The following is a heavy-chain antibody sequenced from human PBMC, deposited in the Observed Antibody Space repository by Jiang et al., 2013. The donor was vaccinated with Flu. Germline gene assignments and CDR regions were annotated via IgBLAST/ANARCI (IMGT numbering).Heavy chain of an antibody. V-gene: IGHV1-69*01. J-gene: IGHJ4*02. CDR2: IIPIFGTA. D-gene: IGHD4-11*01. CDR3: ARDDYSNYVLDY. Sequence: ISWVRQAPGQGLEWMGGIIPIFGTANYAQKFQGRVTITADESTSTAYMELSSLRSEDTAVYYCARDDYSNYVLDYWGQGTLVTVPS.